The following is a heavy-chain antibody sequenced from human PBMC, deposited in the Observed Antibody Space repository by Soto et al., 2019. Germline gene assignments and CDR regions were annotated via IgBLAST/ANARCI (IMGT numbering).Heavy chain of an antibody. V-gene: IGHV4-30-4*01. J-gene: IGHJ5*02. Sequence: QVQLQESGPGLVKPSQTLSLTCTVSGGSISSGDYYWSWIRQPPGKGLEWIGYIYYSGSTYYNPSLRSGVTISVDTSKNQFSLKLSSVTAADTAVYYCARETITMVRGVIENWFDPWGQGTLVTVSS. CDR1: GGSISSGDYY. CDR2: IYYSGST. CDR3: ARETITMVRGVIENWFDP. D-gene: IGHD3-10*01.